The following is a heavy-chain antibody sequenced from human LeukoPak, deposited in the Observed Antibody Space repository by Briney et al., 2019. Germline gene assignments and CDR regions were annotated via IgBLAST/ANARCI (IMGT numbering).Heavy chain of an antibody. CDR3: ARDNLETNYYDSSGYYYFDY. CDR1: GFTFRGYW. D-gene: IGHD3-22*01. Sequence: GGALRLSCVTSGFTFRGYWMSWFRQAPGKGLEWVGNIQPDGSGAFYVDAMRGRFTISRDNAQNSLYLQINSLRAEDTAVYYCARDNLETNYYDSSGYYYFDYWGQGTLVTVSS. CDR2: IQPDGSGA. J-gene: IGHJ4*02. V-gene: IGHV3-7*01.